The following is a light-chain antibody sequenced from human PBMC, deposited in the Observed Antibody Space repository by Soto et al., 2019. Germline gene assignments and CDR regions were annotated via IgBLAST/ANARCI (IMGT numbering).Light chain of an antibody. V-gene: IGKV3-11*01. CDR2: DAS. CDR3: LQRGDWPPLT. CDR1: QSVGSS. Sequence: EIVLTQSPATLSLSPGERATLSCRASQSVGSSLAWYQQKPGHAPRLLIYDASNRATGIPARFSGSGSGTDFTLTISSLESEDFAVYYCLQRGDWPPLTFGQGTEVEIK. J-gene: IGKJ1*01.